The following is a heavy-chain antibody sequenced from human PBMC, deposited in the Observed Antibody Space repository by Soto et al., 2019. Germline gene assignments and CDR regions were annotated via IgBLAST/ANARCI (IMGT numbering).Heavy chain of an antibody. D-gene: IGHD3-16*01. Sequence: WIWVRQPPGKVLEWIGEIKQSGSTNYHPSLKSQVTMSVDTSKNQFSLNLKSVTAADTAVYYCAREDYLGIAFYMGVWGKGTKVTVSS. V-gene: IGHV4-34*01. J-gene: IGHJ6*04. CDR3: AREDYLGIAFYMGV. CDR2: IKQSGST.